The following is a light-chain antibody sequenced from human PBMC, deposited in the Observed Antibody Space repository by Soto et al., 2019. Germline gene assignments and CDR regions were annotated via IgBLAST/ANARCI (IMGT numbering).Light chain of an antibody. Sequence: DIQMTQSPSSLSASIGDRVTIACRASQYINTYLNWYQQKPGKAPKLLIYDASNLESGVPSRFSGSGSGTEFTLTISSLQPDDFATYYCQQSYSTPPTFGQGTRLEIK. CDR3: QQSYSTPPT. J-gene: IGKJ5*01. CDR2: DAS. CDR1: QYINTY. V-gene: IGKV1-39*01.